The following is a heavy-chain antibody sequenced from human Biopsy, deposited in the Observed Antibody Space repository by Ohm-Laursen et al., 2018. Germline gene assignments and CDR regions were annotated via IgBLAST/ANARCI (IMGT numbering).Heavy chain of an antibody. D-gene: IGHD3-22*01. CDR2: INRSGRT. Sequence: SDTLSLTWAVYGESFNGYYWSWIRQTPGKGLEWIGEINRSGRTNYNPSLKSRVTISVDTSKNQFSLKVRSVTAADTAVYYCVRGVDYYDPYHYYALDVWGQGTTVTVSS. J-gene: IGHJ6*02. V-gene: IGHV4-34*01. CDR3: VRGVDYYDPYHYYALDV. CDR1: GESFNGYY.